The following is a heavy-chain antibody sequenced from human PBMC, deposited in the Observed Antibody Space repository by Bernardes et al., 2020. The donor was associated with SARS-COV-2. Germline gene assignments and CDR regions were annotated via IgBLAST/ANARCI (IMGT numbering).Heavy chain of an antibody. CDR3: ARDRTPSPYGDYYGQPQNY. D-gene: IGHD4-17*01. CDR1: GYTFTNYG. J-gene: IGHJ4*02. Sequence: ASMKVSCKASGYTFTNYGISWVRQAPGQGLEWMGWISAYNGNTNYAQKLQGRLTMTTDTSTSTAYMELRSLRSDDTAVYYCARDRTPSPYGDYYGQPQNYWGQGTLVTVSS. CDR2: ISAYNGNT. V-gene: IGHV1-18*01.